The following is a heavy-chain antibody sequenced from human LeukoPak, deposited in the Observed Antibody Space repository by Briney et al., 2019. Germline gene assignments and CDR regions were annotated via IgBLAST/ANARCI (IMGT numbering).Heavy chain of an antibody. CDR3: ARLRGAYYDFWSGHYRDY. CDR1: GGSFSGYY. J-gene: IGHJ4*02. Sequence: PSETLSLTCAVYGGSFSGYYWSWIRQPPGKGVGWIGEINHSGSTNYNPSLKSRVTISVDTSKNQFSLKLSSVTAADTAVYYCARLRGAYYDFWSGHYRDYWGQGTLVTVSS. CDR2: INHSGST. D-gene: IGHD3-3*01. V-gene: IGHV4-34*01.